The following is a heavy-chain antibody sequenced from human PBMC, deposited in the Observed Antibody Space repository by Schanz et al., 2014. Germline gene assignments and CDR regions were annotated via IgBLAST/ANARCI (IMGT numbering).Heavy chain of an antibody. CDR1: GITFSGYS. Sequence: EVQLVESGGGLAQPGGSLRLSCAASGITFSGYSMNWVRQAPGKGLEWVSYISGSSSTKYYADSVKGRFTISRDNGKKSLYLQMNSVRAEDTAVYFCARDYERDLPPPRHDAFDVWGQGTVVTVSS. CDR3: ARDYERDLPPPRHDAFDV. J-gene: IGHJ3*01. CDR2: ISGSSSTK. D-gene: IGHD3-16*01. V-gene: IGHV3-48*01.